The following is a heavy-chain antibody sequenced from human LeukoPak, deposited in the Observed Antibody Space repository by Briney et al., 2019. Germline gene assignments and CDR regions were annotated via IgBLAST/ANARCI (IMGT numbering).Heavy chain of an antibody. J-gene: IGHJ4*02. CDR3: ARQQPRGYYFDY. V-gene: IGHV1-69*13. Sequence: GASVKVSCKASGYTFTSYDINWVRQAPGQGLEWMGGIIPIFGTANYAQKFQGRVTITADESTSTAYMELSSLRSEDTAVYYCARQQPRGYYFDYWAREPWSPSPQ. CDR2: IIPIFGTA. CDR1: GYTFTSYD. D-gene: IGHD6-13*01.